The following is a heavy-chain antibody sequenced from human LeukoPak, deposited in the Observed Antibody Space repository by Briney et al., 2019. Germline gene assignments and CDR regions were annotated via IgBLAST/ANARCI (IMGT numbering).Heavy chain of an antibody. CDR3: ARRRVVVASTDGASGAFDI. V-gene: IGHV4-31*03. Sequence: SETPSLTCTVSGGSISSGGYYWSWIRQHPGKGLEWIGYIYYSGSTYYNPSLRSRVTISVDTSKNQFSLKLSSVTAADTAVYFCARRRVVVASTDGASGAFDIWGQGTMVTVSS. CDR2: IYYSGST. D-gene: IGHD2-15*01. J-gene: IGHJ3*02. CDR1: GGSISSGGYY.